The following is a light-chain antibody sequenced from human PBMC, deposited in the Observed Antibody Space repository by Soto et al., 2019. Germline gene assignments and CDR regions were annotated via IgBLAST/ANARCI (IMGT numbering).Light chain of an antibody. Sequence: EIVMTQSPATLAVSPGERATLSCRASQSVSSSLAWYQQKPGQAPRLLIYGASIRTTGIPARFSGSGSGTEFTPTNSSLQYEDFSVYYCQQYNNWPPLTFGGGTKVEIK. J-gene: IGKJ4*01. CDR3: QQYNNWPPLT. V-gene: IGKV3-15*01. CDR1: QSVSSS. CDR2: GAS.